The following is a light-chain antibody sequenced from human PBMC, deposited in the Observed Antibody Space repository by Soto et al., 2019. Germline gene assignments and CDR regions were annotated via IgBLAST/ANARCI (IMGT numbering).Light chain of an antibody. CDR2: GAS. CDR3: HQYGSSPST. J-gene: IGKJ2*01. V-gene: IGKV3-20*01. Sequence: DIVLTQSPGTLSLSPGERATLSCWASQSLSTDYLAWYQQKPGQPPRLLIYGASSSATGIPDRFSGSGSGTDFTLTISRLEPEDFAVYYCHQYGSSPSTFGQGTKLEIK. CDR1: QSLSTDY.